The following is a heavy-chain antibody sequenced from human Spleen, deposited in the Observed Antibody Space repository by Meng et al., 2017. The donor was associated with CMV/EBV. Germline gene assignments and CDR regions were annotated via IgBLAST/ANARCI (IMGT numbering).Heavy chain of an antibody. Sequence: GGSLRLSCAASGFIFSSYWMSWVRQVPGKGLQWVSSISGSGDNTYYADGAEGRFTISRDNSKNTVYLQMNSLRAEDTAVYYCAKSYDFWKDYYKYYYYGMDVWGQGTTVTVSS. D-gene: IGHD3-3*01. V-gene: IGHV3-23*01. CDR1: GFIFSSYW. J-gene: IGHJ6*02. CDR2: ISGSGDNT. CDR3: AKSYDFWKDYYKYYYYGMDV.